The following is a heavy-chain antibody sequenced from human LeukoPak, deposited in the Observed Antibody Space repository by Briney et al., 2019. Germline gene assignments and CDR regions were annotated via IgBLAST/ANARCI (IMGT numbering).Heavy chain of an antibody. D-gene: IGHD4-11*01. V-gene: IGHV4-59*01. CDR2: IYYSGST. CDR3: GRASDRLQPPDY. Sequence: PSETLSLTCTVSGGSISNYYWTWIRQPPGKGLEWIGYIYYSGSTNYNPSLKSRVTISVDTSKNQFSLKLSSVTAADTAMYYCGRASDRLQPPDYWGQGTLVTVSS. J-gene: IGHJ4*02. CDR1: GGSISNYY.